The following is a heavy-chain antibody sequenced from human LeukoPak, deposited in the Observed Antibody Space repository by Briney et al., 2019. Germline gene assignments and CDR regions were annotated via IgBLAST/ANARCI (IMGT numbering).Heavy chain of an antibody. CDR2: MNPNSGNT. V-gene: IGHV1-8*01. CDR3: ARERGSSGSYSPFDY. J-gene: IGHJ4*02. CDR1: GYTFTSYD. Sequence: ASVKVSCKASGYTFTSYDINWVRQATGQGLEWMGWMNPNSGNTGYAQKFQGRVTMTRNTSISTAYMKLSSLRSEDTAVYYCARERGSSGSYSPFDYWGQGTLVTVSS. D-gene: IGHD1-26*01.